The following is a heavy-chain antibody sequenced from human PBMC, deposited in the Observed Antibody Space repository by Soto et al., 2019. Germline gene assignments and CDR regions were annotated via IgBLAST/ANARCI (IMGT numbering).Heavy chain of an antibody. CDR1: GGSISSGVYS. CDR3: AVSNYDFWSGYSNWFDP. J-gene: IGHJ5*02. D-gene: IGHD3-3*01. V-gene: IGHV4-30-2*01. Sequence: PSETLSLTCAVSGGSISSGVYSWSWIRHPPGKGLEWIGYIYHSGSTYYNPSLKSRVTISVDRSKNQFSLKLSSVTAADTAVYYCAVSNYDFWSGYSNWFDPWGQGTLVTVSS. CDR2: IYHSGST.